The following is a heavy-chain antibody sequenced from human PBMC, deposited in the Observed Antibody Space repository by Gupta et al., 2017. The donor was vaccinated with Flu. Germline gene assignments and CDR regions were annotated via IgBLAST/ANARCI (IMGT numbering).Heavy chain of an antibody. V-gene: IGHV4-39*01. CDR1: GGSISRSSYY. D-gene: IGHD3-10*01. CDR3: ASLRVTYYYGSGRKFDY. CDR2: IYYSGST. Sequence: QLQLQESGPGLVKPSETLSLTCTVSGGSISRSSYYWGWIRQPPGKGLEWIGSIYYSGSTYYNPSLKSRVTISVDTSKNQFSLKLSSVTAADTAVYYCASLRVTYYYGSGRKFDYWGQGTLVTGSS. J-gene: IGHJ4*02.